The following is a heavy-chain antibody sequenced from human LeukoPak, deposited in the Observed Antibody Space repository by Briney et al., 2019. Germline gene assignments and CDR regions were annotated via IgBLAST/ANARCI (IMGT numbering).Heavy chain of an antibody. CDR2: INSDGSST. D-gene: IGHD6-13*01. Sequence: GGSLRLSCAASGFTFSSYWMHWVRQAPGKGLVWVSRINSDGSSTSYAGSVKGRFTISRDNAKNTLYLQMNSLRAEDTAVYYCARAPPGIAAAGKISYYYYGMDVWGQGTTVTVSS. V-gene: IGHV3-74*01. CDR3: ARAPPGIAAAGKISYYYYGMDV. J-gene: IGHJ6*02. CDR1: GFTFSSYW.